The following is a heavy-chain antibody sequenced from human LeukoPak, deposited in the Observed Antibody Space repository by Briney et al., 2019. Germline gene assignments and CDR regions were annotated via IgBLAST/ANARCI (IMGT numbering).Heavy chain of an antibody. CDR2: LHDSGRT. CDR3: ARSHGVY. V-gene: IGHV4-61*01. D-gene: IGHD2-8*01. J-gene: IGHJ4*02. Sequence: SSETLSLTCTVSGGSVSSGSYYWIWIRQPPGKGLEWIGYLHDSGRTNYSPSLKSRVTISVDTSKNQFSLKMSSVTAADTAVYYCARSHGVYWGREPWSPSPQ. CDR1: GGSVSSGSYY.